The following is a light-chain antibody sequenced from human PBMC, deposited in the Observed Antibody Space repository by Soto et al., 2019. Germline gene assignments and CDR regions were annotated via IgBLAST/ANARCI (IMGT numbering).Light chain of an antibody. V-gene: IGKV1-5*03. J-gene: IGKJ1*01. CDR3: QQYSNLWT. CDR2: KAS. CDR1: QSITTW. Sequence: DIQMTQSPSTLSASVGDRVAITCRASQSITTWLAWYQQKPGKAPKLLIYKASSLESGVPSRFSGSGSGTEFTLTISSLQPDDFATYYCQQYSNLWTFGQGTKLEIK.